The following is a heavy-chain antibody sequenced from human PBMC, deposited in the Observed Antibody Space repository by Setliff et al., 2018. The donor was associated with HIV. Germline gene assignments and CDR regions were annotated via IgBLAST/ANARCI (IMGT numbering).Heavy chain of an antibody. V-gene: IGHV4-34*01. J-gene: IGHJ6*04. CDR1: GGSMSSYY. D-gene: IGHD5-18*01. Sequence: SETLSLTCAVSGGSMSSYYWSWIRQPPGKGLEWIGEINHSGSTNYNPSLKSRVTISVDTSKNQFSLTLSSVTAADTAVYYCATRGYSYGPSHVWGKGTTVTVSS. CDR2: INHSGST. CDR3: ATRGYSYGPSHV.